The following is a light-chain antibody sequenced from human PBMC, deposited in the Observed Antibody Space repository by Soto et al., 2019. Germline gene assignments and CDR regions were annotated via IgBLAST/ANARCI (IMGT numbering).Light chain of an antibody. Sequence: QSVLTQPPSVSGAPGPRVTISCTGSSSNIGAGYEVHWYQPRPGTAPKLLIYGNSNLPSGVPDRCSGSKSGTSAYLAIPGVQEEDEADDYCQSYDRIRSVVFGGGTKLTVL. V-gene: IGLV1-40*01. CDR2: GNS. CDR3: QSYDRIRSVV. CDR1: SSNIGAGYE. J-gene: IGLJ2*01.